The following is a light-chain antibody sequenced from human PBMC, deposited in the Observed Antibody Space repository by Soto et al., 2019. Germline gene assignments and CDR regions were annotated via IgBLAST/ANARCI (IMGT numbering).Light chain of an antibody. V-gene: IGKV1-5*03. J-gene: IGKJ1*01. Sequence: DIQMTQSPSTLSASVGDRVTITCRASQSISSWLAWYQQKPGKAPKLLIYKASSLESGVPSRFSGSGSGTEFTLTISSLQPDDFATYYCQQYNSYSTLGQATKVDIK. CDR3: QQYNSYST. CDR1: QSISSW. CDR2: KAS.